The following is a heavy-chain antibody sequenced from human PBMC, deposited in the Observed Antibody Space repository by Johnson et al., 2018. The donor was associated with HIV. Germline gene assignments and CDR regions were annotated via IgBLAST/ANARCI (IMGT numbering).Heavy chain of an antibody. CDR2: ISSSGSTI. CDR1: GFTFSDYY. CDR3: ARGPFMGDFWSGYSGVKAFDI. Sequence: QVQLVESGGGLVKPGGSLRLSCAASGFTFSDYYMSWIRQAPGKGLEWVSYISSSGSTIYYADSVKGRFTISRDNAKNSLYLQMNSLRAEDTAVYYCARGPFMGDFWSGYSGVKAFDIWGHGTMVTVSS. V-gene: IGHV3-11*04. J-gene: IGHJ3*02. D-gene: IGHD3-3*01.